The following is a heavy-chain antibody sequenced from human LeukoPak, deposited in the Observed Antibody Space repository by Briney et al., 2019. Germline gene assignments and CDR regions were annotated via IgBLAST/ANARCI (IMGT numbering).Heavy chain of an antibody. D-gene: IGHD1-26*01. V-gene: IGHV3-23*01. CDR2: INDNGGQR. J-gene: IGHJ4*01. CDR3: AKTQWQVGATDYFDY. Sequence: PAGSLRLSCAASGFAFKNYAMTWVRQAPGKGLQWVSNINDNGGQRHYADSVKGRFTISRDNSKNTLFLQMDSLRAEDTAVYYCAKTQWQVGATDYFDYWGHGILVTVSS. CDR1: GFAFKNYA.